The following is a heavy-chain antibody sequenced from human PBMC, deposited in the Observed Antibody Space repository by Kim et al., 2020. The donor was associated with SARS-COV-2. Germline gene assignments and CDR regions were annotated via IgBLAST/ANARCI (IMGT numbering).Heavy chain of an antibody. CDR2: T. V-gene: IGHV3-53*01. J-gene: IGHJ6*02. CDR3: ARDLGDYGMDV. Sequence: TYYAASVKCRFTISRDNSKNTLYLQMNSLRAEDTAVYYCARDLGDYGMDVWGQGTTVTVSS. D-gene: IGHD3-16*01.